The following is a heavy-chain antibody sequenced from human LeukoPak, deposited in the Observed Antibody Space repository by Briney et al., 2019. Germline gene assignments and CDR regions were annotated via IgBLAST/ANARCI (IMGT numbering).Heavy chain of an antibody. CDR1: GFTFSSYS. CDR3: ARVRPLAYCGGDCFRHYYYYGMDV. J-gene: IGHJ6*02. D-gene: IGHD2-21*02. V-gene: IGHV4-34*01. CDR2: INHSGST. Sequence: SGGPLRLSCAASGFTFSSYSMNWVRQPPGKGLEWIGEINHSGSTNYNPSLKSRVTISVDTSKNQFPLKLSSVTAADTAVYYCARVRPLAYCGGDCFRHYYYYGMDVWGQGTTVTVSS.